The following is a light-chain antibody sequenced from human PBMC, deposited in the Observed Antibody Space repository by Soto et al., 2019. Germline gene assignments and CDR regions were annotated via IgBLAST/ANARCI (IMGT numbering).Light chain of an antibody. CDR2: DVK. J-gene: IGLJ2*01. Sequence: QSALTQPRSVSGSPGKSVIISCTGTSSDVGTSNYVSWYQQHPGKAPKLIIFDVKRRPSGVPDRFSGSKSGNTASLSFSGLQTDDEGDYFCCSYAGSETYVVFGGGTKLTVL. CDR3: CSYAGSETYVV. CDR1: SSDVGTSNY. V-gene: IGLV2-11*01.